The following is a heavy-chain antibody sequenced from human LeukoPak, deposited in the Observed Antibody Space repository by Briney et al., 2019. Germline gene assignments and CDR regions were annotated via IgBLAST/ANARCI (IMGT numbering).Heavy chain of an antibody. J-gene: IGHJ4*02. CDR3: ARDSRGAGPDFDY. V-gene: IGHV4-59*01. D-gene: IGHD6-19*01. CDR1: GGSISSYF. Sequence: SETLSLTCTVSGGSISSYFWAWIRQPPGKALEWIGYITYSGTTSYNPSLESRVTISADTSRNQISLRLSSVTAADTAVYYCARDSRGAGPDFDYWGQGTLVTVSS. CDR2: ITYSGTT.